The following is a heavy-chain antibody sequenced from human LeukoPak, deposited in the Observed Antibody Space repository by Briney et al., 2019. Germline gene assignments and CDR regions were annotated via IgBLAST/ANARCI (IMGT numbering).Heavy chain of an antibody. CDR1: GGSISSSSYY. CDR2: IYYSGST. Sequence: PSETLSLTCTVSGGSISSSSYYWGWIRQPPGKGLEWIGSIYYSGSTYYNPSLKSRVTISVDTSKNQFSLKLSSVTAADTAVYYCARYVTLTFNRVYWGQGTLVTVSS. J-gene: IGHJ4*02. CDR3: ARYVTLTFNRVY. V-gene: IGHV4-39*01. D-gene: IGHD1-14*01.